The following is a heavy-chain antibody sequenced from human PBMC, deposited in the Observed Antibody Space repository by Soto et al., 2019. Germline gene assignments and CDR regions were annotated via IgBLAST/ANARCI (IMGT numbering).Heavy chain of an antibody. D-gene: IGHD1-26*01. CDR1: GGSLSRGGYS. V-gene: IGHV4-30-2*01. CDR3: ARMRSGRSLNFDY. Sequence: PSGTLSLTCAVSGGSLSRGGYSWSWIRQPKGKGLEWIGYIYHSGSTYYTPSLESRVTISVDRSKIQFSLKLSSATAADTALYYSARMRSGRSLNFDYWGQGALVTVSS. CDR2: IYHSGST. J-gene: IGHJ4*02.